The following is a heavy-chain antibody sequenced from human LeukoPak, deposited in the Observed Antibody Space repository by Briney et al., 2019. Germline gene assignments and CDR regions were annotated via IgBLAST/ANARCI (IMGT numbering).Heavy chain of an antibody. D-gene: IGHD2-2*01. J-gene: IGHJ4*02. V-gene: IGHV4-34*01. CDR3: ARVGGYCSSTSCPPPDY. Sequence: KPSETLSLTCAVYGGSFSGYYWSWIRQPPGKGLEWIGESTHSGSASSNPSLKSRVTISLDTSKNQFSLKLSSVTAADTAVYYCARVGGYCSSTSCPPPDYWGQGTLVTVSS. CDR1: GGSFSGYY. CDR2: STHSGSA.